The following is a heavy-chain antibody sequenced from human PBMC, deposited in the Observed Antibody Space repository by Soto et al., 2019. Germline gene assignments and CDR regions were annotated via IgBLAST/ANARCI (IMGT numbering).Heavy chain of an antibody. Sequence: QVQLQQWGAGLLKPSETLSLTCAVYGGFVSSGSYYWSWIRQPPGKGLEWIGEMSHSGGTHFNPSFKSRVTISVDTSKNQFSLKMSSVTAADTALYYCARVERGTATTVVDALDIWGPGTMVTVSS. V-gene: IGHV4-34*01. CDR3: ARVERGTATTVVDALDI. D-gene: IGHD1-1*01. CDR1: GGFVSSGSYY. J-gene: IGHJ3*02. CDR2: MSHSGGT.